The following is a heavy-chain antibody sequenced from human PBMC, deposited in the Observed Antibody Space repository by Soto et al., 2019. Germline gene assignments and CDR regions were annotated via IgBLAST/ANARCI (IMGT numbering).Heavy chain of an antibody. CDR2: IIPILDVA. CDR3: ARSIHEGIGVAGPKDIWFDP. Sequence: QVQLVQSGAEVKRPGSSVKVSCQTSGGTFRTYTINWVRQAPGQGLDWMGRIIPILDVATYAQQFQGRVTITADKSTSTAHMELRSLRSEDTAVYYCARSIHEGIGVAGPKDIWFDPWGQGTLVTVSS. V-gene: IGHV1-69*02. D-gene: IGHD6-19*01. J-gene: IGHJ5*02. CDR1: GGTFRTYT.